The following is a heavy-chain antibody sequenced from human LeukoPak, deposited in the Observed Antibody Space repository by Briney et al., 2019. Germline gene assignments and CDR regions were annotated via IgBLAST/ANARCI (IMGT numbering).Heavy chain of an antibody. V-gene: IGHV3-30*18. J-gene: IGHJ4*02. CDR3: AKSSTLAAAGLDY. D-gene: IGHD6-13*01. CDR2: ISYDGSNK. Sequence: GRSLRLSCAASGFTFSSYGMHCVRQAPGKGLEWGAVISYDGSNKYYADSVKGRFTISRDNSKNPLYLQMNSLRAEDTAVYYCAKSSTLAAAGLDYWGQGTLVTVSS. CDR1: GFTFSSYG.